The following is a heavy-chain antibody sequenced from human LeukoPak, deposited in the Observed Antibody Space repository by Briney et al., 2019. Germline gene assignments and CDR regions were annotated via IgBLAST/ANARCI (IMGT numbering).Heavy chain of an antibody. CDR2: IYYSGST. CDR3: ARLPGYSSRPRLFAI. CDR1: GGSISSYY. D-gene: IGHD6-13*01. V-gene: IGHV4-59*08. Sequence: SETLSLTCTVSGGSISSYYWSWIRQPPGKGLEWIGYIYYSGSTNYNPSLKSRVTISVDTSKDQFSLKLSSVTAADTAVYYCARLPGYSSRPRLFAIWGQGTMVTVSS. J-gene: IGHJ3*02.